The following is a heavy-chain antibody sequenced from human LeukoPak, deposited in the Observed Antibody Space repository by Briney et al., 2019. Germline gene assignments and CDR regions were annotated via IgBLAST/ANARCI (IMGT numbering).Heavy chain of an antibody. Sequence: ASVKVSCKASGYTFTGYYMHWVRQAPGQGLEWMGRINPNSGGKNYAQKFQGRVTMTRDTSISTAYMELSRLRSDDTAVYYCARGALRYFDWSPFDYWGQGTLVTVSS. D-gene: IGHD3-9*01. CDR2: INPNSGGK. V-gene: IGHV1-2*06. J-gene: IGHJ4*02. CDR1: GYTFTGYY. CDR3: ARGALRYFDWSPFDY.